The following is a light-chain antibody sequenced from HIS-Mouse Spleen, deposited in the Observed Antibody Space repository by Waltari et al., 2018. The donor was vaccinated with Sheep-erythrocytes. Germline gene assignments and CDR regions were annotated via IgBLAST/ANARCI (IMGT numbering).Light chain of an antibody. J-gene: IGLJ3*02. CDR3: QVWDSSSDLGV. Sequence: SYVLTQPPSVSVAPGQTARITCGGNNIGSKSVHWYQQKPGQAPVLVVYDDSDRPSGLPERLSGANSGNTATLTISRVEAGDEADYYCQVWDSSSDLGVFGGGTKLTVL. V-gene: IGLV3-21*02. CDR1: NIGSKS. CDR2: DDS.